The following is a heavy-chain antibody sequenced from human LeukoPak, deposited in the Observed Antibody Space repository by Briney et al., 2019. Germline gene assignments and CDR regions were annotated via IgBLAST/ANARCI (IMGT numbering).Heavy chain of an antibody. D-gene: IGHD5-12*01. CDR3: AGTSIVATS. J-gene: IGHJ5*02. CDR1: GFAFSSYA. V-gene: IGHV3-23*01. CDR2: ISGSGGST. Sequence: QTGGSLRLSCAASGFAFSSYAMSWVRQAPGKGLEWVSAISGSGGSTYYADSVKGRFTISRDNSKNTLYLQMNSLRVEDTAVYYCAGTSIVATSWGQGTLVTVSS.